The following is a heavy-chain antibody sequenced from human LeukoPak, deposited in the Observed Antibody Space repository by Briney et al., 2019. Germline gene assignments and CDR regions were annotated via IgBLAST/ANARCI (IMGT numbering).Heavy chain of an antibody. CDR1: GFAFSSYG. D-gene: IGHD6-19*01. V-gene: IGHV3-30*02. CDR3: ANRGISSVWNFDY. CDR2: IRNDGTNE. J-gene: IGHJ4*02. Sequence: GGSQRLSCAASGFAFSSYGMHWVRQAPGKGLEWVAFIRNDGTNEYYADSVKGRFTISRDNSKNTLSLQMNSLRAEDTAVYYCANRGISSVWNFDYWGQGTLVTVSS.